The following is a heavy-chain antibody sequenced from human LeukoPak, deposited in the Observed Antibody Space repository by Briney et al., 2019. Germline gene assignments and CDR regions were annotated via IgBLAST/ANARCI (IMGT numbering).Heavy chain of an antibody. V-gene: IGHV4-59*04. CDR1: GSSISSYY. CDR2: IYHSGST. D-gene: IGHD3-22*01. Sequence: PSETLSLTCTVSGSSISSYYWSWIRQPPGKGLEWIGYIYHSGSTYYNPSLKSRVTISVDRSKNQFSLKLSSVTAADTAVYYRTRGGLYYYDSSGYYVFDYWGQGTLVTVSS. J-gene: IGHJ4*02. CDR3: TRGGLYYYDSSGYYVFDY.